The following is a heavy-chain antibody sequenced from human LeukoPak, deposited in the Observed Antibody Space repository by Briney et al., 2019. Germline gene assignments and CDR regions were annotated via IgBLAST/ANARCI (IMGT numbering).Heavy chain of an antibody. CDR3: ARGGSGSSPYYFDY. CDR1: GGSISSSNW. D-gene: IGHD3-10*01. Sequence: SETLSLTCAVSGGSISSSNWWSWVRQPPGKGLEWIGEINHSGSTNYNPSLKSRVTISVDTSKNQFSLKLSFVTAADTAVYYCARGGSGSSPYYFDYWGQGTLVTVSS. J-gene: IGHJ4*02. CDR2: INHSGST. V-gene: IGHV4-4*02.